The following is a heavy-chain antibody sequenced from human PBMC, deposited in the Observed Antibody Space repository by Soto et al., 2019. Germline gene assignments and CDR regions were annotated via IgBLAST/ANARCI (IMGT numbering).Heavy chain of an antibody. Sequence: GGSLRLSCAASGFTFSSYAMNWVRQAPGKGLEWVSAISGSGGSKYYADSVKGRFTISRDNSKNTLYMQMNSLRAEDTAVYFCAKKAPRGGQLGYFDSWGQGTLVTVSS. CDR3: AKKAPRGGQLGYFDS. V-gene: IGHV3-23*01. J-gene: IGHJ4*02. CDR2: ISGSGGSK. D-gene: IGHD6-6*01. CDR1: GFTFSSYA.